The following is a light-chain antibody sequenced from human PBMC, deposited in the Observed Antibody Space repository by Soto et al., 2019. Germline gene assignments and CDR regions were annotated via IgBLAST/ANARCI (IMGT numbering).Light chain of an antibody. CDR1: QSVLYSTNNKNS. V-gene: IGKV4-1*01. CDR3: QQRSNWPPELT. J-gene: IGKJ4*01. Sequence: DIVITQSPDSLAVSLGERATINCKSSQSVLYSTNNKNSLAWYQQKPGQPPKLLIYWASTRESGVPDRFSGSGSGTDFTLTISSLEPEDFAVYYCQQRSNWPPELTFGGGTKVEIK. CDR2: WAS.